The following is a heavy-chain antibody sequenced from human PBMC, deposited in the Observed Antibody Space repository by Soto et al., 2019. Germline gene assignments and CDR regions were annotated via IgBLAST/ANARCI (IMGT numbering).Heavy chain of an antibody. V-gene: IGHV4-61*08. CDR2: ISYSGST. CDR3: ARDRFYSGLDV. CDR1: GGSVSSAGYY. Sequence: SETLSLTCTVSGGSVSSAGYYWSWIRQPPGKGLEWIGHISYSGSTNYNPSLKSRITISVDASKNQFSLKLSSVTAADTAVYYCARDRFYSGLDVWGQGTTVTVSS. J-gene: IGHJ6*02.